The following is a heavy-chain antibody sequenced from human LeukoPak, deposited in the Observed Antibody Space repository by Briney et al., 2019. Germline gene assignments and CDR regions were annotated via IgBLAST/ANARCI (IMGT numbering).Heavy chain of an antibody. D-gene: IGHD6-13*01. CDR3: AKGGAAADNYWYFDL. CDR1: GFTFDDYG. CDR2: ISWNRGSI. V-gene: IGHV3-9*01. J-gene: IGHJ2*01. Sequence: GRSLRLSCAASGFTFDDYGMHWVRQAPGKGLEWVRQAPGKGLEWVSGISWNRGSIGYADFVKGRFTISRDTAKNSLYLQMNSLRPEDTALYYCAKGGAAADNYWYFDLWGRGTLVTVSS.